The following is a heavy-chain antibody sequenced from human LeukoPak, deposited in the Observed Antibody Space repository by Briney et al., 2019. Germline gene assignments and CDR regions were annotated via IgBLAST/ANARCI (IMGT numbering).Heavy chain of an antibody. CDR1: GFTFSSYG. V-gene: IGHV3-23*01. CDR2: ISGSGGST. CDR3: ARDLPTVAYCGGDCYSADAFDI. J-gene: IGHJ3*02. Sequence: GGSLRLSCAASGFTFSSYGMSWVRQAPGKGLDWVSAISGSGGSTYYADSVKGRFTISRDNSKNTLYLQMNSLRAEDTAVYYCARDLPTVAYCGGDCYSADAFDIWGQGTMVTVSS. D-gene: IGHD2-21*02.